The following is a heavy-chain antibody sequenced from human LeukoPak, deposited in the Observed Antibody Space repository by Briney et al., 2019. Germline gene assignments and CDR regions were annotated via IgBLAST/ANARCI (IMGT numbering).Heavy chain of an antibody. Sequence: SETLSLTCAVYGGSFSGYYWSWIRQPPGKGLEWIGEINHSGSTNYNPSLKSRVTISVDTSKNQFSLKLSSVTAPDTAVYYCARGWLGVSTRSFDYWGQGTLVTVSS. CDR1: GGSFSGYY. D-gene: IGHD6-19*01. CDR2: INHSGST. J-gene: IGHJ4*02. V-gene: IGHV4-34*01. CDR3: ARGWLGVSTRSFDY.